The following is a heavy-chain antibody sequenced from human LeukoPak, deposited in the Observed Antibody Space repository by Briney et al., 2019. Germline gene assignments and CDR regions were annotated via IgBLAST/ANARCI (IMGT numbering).Heavy chain of an antibody. J-gene: IGHJ6*02. CDR2: INPNSGGT. V-gene: IGHV1-2*02. CDR3: ATDQYCSGGSCYSRKVNYYGMDV. D-gene: IGHD2-15*01. Sequence: ASVKVSCKASGYIFTGYYMHWVRQAPGQGLEWMGWINPNSGGTNYAQKFQGRVTMTRDTSISTAYMELSRLRSDDTAVYYCATDQYCSGGSCYSRKVNYYGMDVWGQGTTVTVSS. CDR1: GYIFTGYY.